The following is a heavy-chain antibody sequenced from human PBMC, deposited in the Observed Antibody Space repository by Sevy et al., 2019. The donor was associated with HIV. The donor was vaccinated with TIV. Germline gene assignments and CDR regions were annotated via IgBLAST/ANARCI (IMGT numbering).Heavy chain of an antibody. Sequence: GGSLRLSCAASGFTFSSYWMSWVRQAPGKGLEWVANIKQDGSEKYYVDSVKGRFTISRDNAKNSRYLQMNSLRAEDTAVYYCASARHYYDSSGYYDYWGQGTLVTVSS. D-gene: IGHD3-22*01. J-gene: IGHJ4*02. V-gene: IGHV3-7*01. CDR1: GFTFSSYW. CDR2: IKQDGSEK. CDR3: ASARHYYDSSGYYDY.